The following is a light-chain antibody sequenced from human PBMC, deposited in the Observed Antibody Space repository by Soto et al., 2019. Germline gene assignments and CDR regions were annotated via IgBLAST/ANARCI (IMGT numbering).Light chain of an antibody. CDR3: ISNTTSTTWV. CDR1: SRDFAAYNY. Sequence: QSALTQPASVSGSPGRSITISRPGSSRDFAAYNYVSWLQQHPGKAPKLIIYEVSNRPSGVSDRFSGSKSGNTASLTISGLQAEDEAVYHCISNTTSTTWVFGGGTKGTVL. CDR2: EVS. V-gene: IGLV2-14*01. J-gene: IGLJ3*02.